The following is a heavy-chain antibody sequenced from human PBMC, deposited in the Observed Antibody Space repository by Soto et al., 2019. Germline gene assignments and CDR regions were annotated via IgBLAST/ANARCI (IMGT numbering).Heavy chain of an antibody. CDR1: GGSISRGDYY. J-gene: IGHJ6*02. CDR2: IYYSGST. Sequence: SETLSLTCTVSGGSISRGDYYWSWIRQPPGKGLEWIGYIYYSGSTYYNPSLKSRVTISVDTSKNQFSLKLSSVTAADTAVYYCARVMGQPWPLGYGMDVWGQGTTVT. CDR3: ARVMGQPWPLGYGMDV. V-gene: IGHV4-30-4*01. D-gene: IGHD3-10*01.